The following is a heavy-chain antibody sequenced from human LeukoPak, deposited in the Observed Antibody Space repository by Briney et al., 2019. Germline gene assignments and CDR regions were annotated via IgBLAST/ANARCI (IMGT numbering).Heavy chain of an antibody. D-gene: IGHD3-16*01. Sequence: SETLSLTCTASGGSISSYYWGWIRQPPGKGLEWIGSIYYSGSTYYNPSLKSRVTISVDTSKNQFSLKLSSVTAADTAVYYCARWTNMGGFDYWGQGTLVTVSS. V-gene: IGHV4-39*01. CDR3: ARWTNMGGFDY. J-gene: IGHJ4*02. CDR2: IYYSGST. CDR1: GGSISSYY.